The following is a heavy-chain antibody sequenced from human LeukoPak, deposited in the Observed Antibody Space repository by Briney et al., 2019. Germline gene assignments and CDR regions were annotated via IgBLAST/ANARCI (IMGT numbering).Heavy chain of an antibody. D-gene: IGHD1-26*01. CDR3: ARGTDRSKSGY. CDR2: ISQGEGT. V-gene: IGHV4-39*07. Sequence: PSETLSLTCNVSGGSISRPNYYWGWIRQPPGKGLEWIGEISQGEGTHYNPSLKSRVIMSVDTSKNQLSLKLSSVTAADTAVYYCARGTDRSKSGYWGQGTLVTVSS. CDR1: GGSISRPNYY. J-gene: IGHJ4*02.